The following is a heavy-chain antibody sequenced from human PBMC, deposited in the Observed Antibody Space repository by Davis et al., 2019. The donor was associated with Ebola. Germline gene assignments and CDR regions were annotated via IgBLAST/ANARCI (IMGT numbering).Heavy chain of an antibody. J-gene: IGHJ3*02. V-gene: IGHV3-7*01. D-gene: IGHD2-15*01. CDR2: IKQDGSEK. Sequence: GESLKTSCAASGFTFSSYWMSWVRQAPGQGLEWVANIKQDGSEKYYVDSVKGRFTISRDNAKNSLYLQMNSLRAEDTAVYYCARGRRYCSGGSCFLFDIWGQGTMVTVSP. CDR3: ARGRRYCSGGSCFLFDI. CDR1: GFTFSSYW.